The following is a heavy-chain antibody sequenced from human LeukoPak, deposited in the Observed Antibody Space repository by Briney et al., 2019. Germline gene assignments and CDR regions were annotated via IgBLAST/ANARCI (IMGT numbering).Heavy chain of an antibody. D-gene: IGHD1-26*01. CDR2: IRNKVDGYAT. Sequence: GGSLRLSCAASGFTFSGSAMRWVRQASGKGLEWVGRIRNKVDGYATAYAASVKGRFTISRDDSKNTAYLQMNSLKTEDTAVYYCTRDQWEPLFNYYFFMDVWGQGTTVTVSS. V-gene: IGHV3-73*01. CDR3: TRDQWEPLFNYYFFMDV. J-gene: IGHJ6*02. CDR1: GFTFSGSA.